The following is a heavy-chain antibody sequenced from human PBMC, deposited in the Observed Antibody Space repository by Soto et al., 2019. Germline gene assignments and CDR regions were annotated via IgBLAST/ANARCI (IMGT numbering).Heavy chain of an antibody. CDR1: GYTFTSYG. Sequence: GASVKVSCKASGYTFTSYGISWVRQAPGQGLEWMGWISAYNGNTNYAQKLQGRVTMTTDTPTSTAYMELRSLRSDDTAVYYCARVRGWTYMSYYYYMDVWGKGTTVTVSS. CDR2: ISAYNGNT. J-gene: IGHJ6*03. D-gene: IGHD3-16*01. V-gene: IGHV1-18*01. CDR3: ARVRGWTYMSYYYYMDV.